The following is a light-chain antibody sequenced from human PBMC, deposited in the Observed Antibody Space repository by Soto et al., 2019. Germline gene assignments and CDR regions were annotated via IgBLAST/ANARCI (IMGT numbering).Light chain of an antibody. CDR3: SSYTSSISLVV. CDR2: DVS. CDR1: SSDVGGYNY. J-gene: IGLJ1*01. Sequence: QSVLTQPASVSGSPGQSITLSCTGTSSDVGGYNYVSWYQQHPGKAPKLMIYDVSNRPSGVSYRFSGSKSGNTASLTISGLQAEDVADYFCSSYTSSISLVVFGTGTKVTVL. V-gene: IGLV2-14*01.